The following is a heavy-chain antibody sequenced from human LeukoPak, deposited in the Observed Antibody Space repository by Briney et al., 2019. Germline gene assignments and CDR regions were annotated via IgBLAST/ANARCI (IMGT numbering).Heavy chain of an antibody. V-gene: IGHV3-23*01. Sequence: PGGSLRLSCAASGFTFSSYAMSWVRQAPGKGLEWVSAISGSGGSTYYADSVKGRFTISRDNSKNTLYLQMNSLRAEDTAVYYCAKARPIAVARLGGGYFDYWGQGTLVTVSS. J-gene: IGHJ4*02. CDR2: ISGSGGST. CDR1: GFTFSSYA. D-gene: IGHD6-19*01. CDR3: AKARPIAVARLGGGYFDY.